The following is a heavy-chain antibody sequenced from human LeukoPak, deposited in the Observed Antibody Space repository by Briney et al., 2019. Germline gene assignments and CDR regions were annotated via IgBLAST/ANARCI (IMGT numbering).Heavy chain of an antibody. CDR2: IRYDGNNK. J-gene: IGHJ4*02. V-gene: IGHV3-30*02. Sequence: GGSLRLSCAASGFTFSSYGMHWVRQAPGKGLQWVAFIRYDGNNKYYADSVKGRFTISRDNSKNTLYLQMNSLRAEDTAVYYCARRAGAYSHPYDYWGQGTLVTVSS. D-gene: IGHD4/OR15-4a*01. CDR1: GFTFSSYG. CDR3: ARRAGAYSHPYDY.